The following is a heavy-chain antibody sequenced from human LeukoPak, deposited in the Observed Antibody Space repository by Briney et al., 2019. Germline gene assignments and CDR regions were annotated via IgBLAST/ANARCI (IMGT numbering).Heavy chain of an antibody. CDR3: ARDMVRGVIYYYGMDV. D-gene: IGHD3-10*01. J-gene: IGHJ6*04. Sequence: GGSLRLSCAASGFTFSSYSMNWVRQAPGKGLGWVSSISSSSSYIYYADSVKGRFTISRDNAKNSLYLQMNSLRAEDTAVYYCARDMVRGVIYYYGMDVWGKGTTVTVSS. V-gene: IGHV3-21*01. CDR2: ISSSSSYI. CDR1: GFTFSSYS.